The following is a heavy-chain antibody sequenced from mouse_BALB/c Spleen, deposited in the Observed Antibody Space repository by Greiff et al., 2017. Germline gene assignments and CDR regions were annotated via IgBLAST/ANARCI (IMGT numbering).Heavy chain of an antibody. CDR3: ASYDYSWFAY. D-gene: IGHD2-4*01. CDR1: GYAFTNYL. J-gene: IGHJ3*01. CDR2: INPSSGYT. V-gene: IGHV1S26*01. Sequence: QVQLKQSGAELVRPGTSVKVSCKASGYAFTNYLIAWVKQRPGQGLEWIGYINPSSGYTNYNQKFKDKATLTADKSSSTAYMQLSSLTSEDSAVYYCASYDYSWFAYWGQGTLVTVSA.